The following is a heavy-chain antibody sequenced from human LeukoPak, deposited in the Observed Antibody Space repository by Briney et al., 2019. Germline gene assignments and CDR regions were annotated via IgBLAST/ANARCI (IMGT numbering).Heavy chain of an antibody. J-gene: IGHJ6*03. CDR2: IDTSGST. CDR1: AFSISSGSYD. Sequence: SQTLSFTCTGSAFSISSGSYDWRWIRQPAGKGLELIARIDTSGSTNYNPSPKSRVTISVDTSKNQLSLKLSSVTAADTAVYYCARTTEGGYTYDYFYYYYMDVWGKGTTVTISS. V-gene: IGHV4-61*02. CDR3: ARTTEGGYTYDYFYYYYMDV. D-gene: IGHD5-18*01.